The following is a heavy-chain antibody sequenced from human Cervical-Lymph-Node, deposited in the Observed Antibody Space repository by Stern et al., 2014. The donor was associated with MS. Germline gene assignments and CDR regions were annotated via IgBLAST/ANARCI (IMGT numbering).Heavy chain of an antibody. CDR1: GGTFSSYA. J-gene: IGHJ6*02. D-gene: IGHD1-26*01. Sequence: VQLVESGAEVKKPGSSGNVSCKASGGTFSSYAIRWVRQAPGQGLEWMGGIIPIFGTANYAQKFQGRVTITADESTSTAYMELSSLRSEDTAVYYCARGELKEGLVRGMDVWGQGTTVTVSS. V-gene: IGHV1-69*01. CDR3: ARGELKEGLVRGMDV. CDR2: IIPIFGTA.